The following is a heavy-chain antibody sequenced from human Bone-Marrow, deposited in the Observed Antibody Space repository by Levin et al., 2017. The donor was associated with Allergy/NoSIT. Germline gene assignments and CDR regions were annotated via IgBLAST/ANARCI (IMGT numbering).Heavy chain of an antibody. CDR2: ISYDGSNK. D-gene: IGHD5-18*01. CDR1: GFTFSSYG. V-gene: IGHV3-30*18. J-gene: IGHJ4*02. Sequence: QPGGSLRLSCAASGFTFSSYGMHWVRQAPGKGLEWVAVISYDGSNKYYADSVKGRFTISRDNSKNTLYLQMNSLRAEDTAVYYCAKDRGYSYGLFDYWGQGTLVTVSS. CDR3: AKDRGYSYGLFDY.